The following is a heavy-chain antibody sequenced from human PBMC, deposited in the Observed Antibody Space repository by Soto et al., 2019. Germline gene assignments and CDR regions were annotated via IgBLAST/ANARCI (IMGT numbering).Heavy chain of an antibody. V-gene: IGHV5-10-1*01. J-gene: IGHJ4*02. Sequence: GGSLKISCKVSGYSFTSYWISWVRQMPGKGLEWMGRIDPSDSYTNYSPSFQGHVTISADKSISTAYLQWSSLKASDTAMYYCARHSYYYDSSGYYLLDYWGQGTLVTVSS. CDR1: GYSFTSYW. CDR3: ARHSYYYDSSGYYLLDY. D-gene: IGHD3-22*01. CDR2: IDPSDSYT.